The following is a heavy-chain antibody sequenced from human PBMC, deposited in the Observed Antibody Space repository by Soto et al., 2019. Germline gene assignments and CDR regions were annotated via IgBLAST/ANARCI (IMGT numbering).Heavy chain of an antibody. CDR2: INHSGST. V-gene: IGHV4-34*01. J-gene: IGHJ4*02. Sequence: PSETLSLTCAVYGGSFSNYYWSWIRQSPGKGLEWIGEINHSGSTNYNPSLKGRVTMSVDTSKNQFSLKLTSVNTADTAIYYCTRGGDPYKTGHWGQGTLVTVSS. CDR3: TRGGDPYKTGH. CDR1: GGSFSNYY. D-gene: IGHD3-9*01.